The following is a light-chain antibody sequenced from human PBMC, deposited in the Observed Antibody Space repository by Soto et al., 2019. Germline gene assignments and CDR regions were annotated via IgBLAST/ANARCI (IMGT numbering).Light chain of an antibody. J-gene: IGLJ3*02. CDR1: SSDVGGYNY. CDR2: AVN. Sequence: QSALTQPRSVSGSPGQSVTISCTGTSSDVGGYNYVSWYQQHPGKAPKLMIYAVNERPSGVPDRFSGSKSGNTASLTISGLQTEDEADYYCCSYAGYYTVMFGGVTKVTVL. CDR3: CSYAGYYTVM. V-gene: IGLV2-11*01.